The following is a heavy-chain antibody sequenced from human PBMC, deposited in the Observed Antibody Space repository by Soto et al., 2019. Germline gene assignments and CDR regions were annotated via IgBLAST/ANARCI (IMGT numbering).Heavy chain of an antibody. J-gene: IGHJ4*02. Sequence: SETLSLTCTVSGGSVSSGHYYWSWIRQPPGKGLEWIGYTYHTGNTNYNPSLKSRFTLSIDTSKNQFSLRLSSVPAADMDVYYCARGDYDYGYQFDDWGQGTLVIVSS. V-gene: IGHV4-61*01. D-gene: IGHD5-12*01. CDR3: ARGDYDYGYQFDD. CDR2: TYHTGNT. CDR1: GGSVSSGHYY.